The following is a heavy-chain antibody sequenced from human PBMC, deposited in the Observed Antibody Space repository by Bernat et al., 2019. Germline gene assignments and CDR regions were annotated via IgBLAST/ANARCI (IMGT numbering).Heavy chain of an antibody. D-gene: IGHD3-10*01. CDR2: IYYSGST. CDR1: GGSISSYY. CDR3: ARLVVQGEYYYYYMDV. J-gene: IGHJ6*03. V-gene: IGHV4-59*01. Sequence: QVQLQESGPGLVKPSETLSLTCTVSGGSISSYYWSWIRQPPGKGLEWIGYIYYSGSTNYNPSLKSRVTISVDTSKNQFSLKLSSVTAADTAVYYCARLVVQGEYYYYYMDVWGKGTTVTVSS.